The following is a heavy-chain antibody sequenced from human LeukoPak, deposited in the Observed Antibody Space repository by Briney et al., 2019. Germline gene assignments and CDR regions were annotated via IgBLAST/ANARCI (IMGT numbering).Heavy chain of an antibody. CDR2: ISSSGSTI. Sequence: GGSLRLSCAASGFTFSSYEMNWVRQAPGKGLEWVSYISSSGSTIYYADSVKGRFTISRDNAKNSLYLQMNSLRAEDTAVYYCARDGSSEWLFDYWGQGTLVTVS. CDR1: GFTFSSYE. D-gene: IGHD3-3*01. V-gene: IGHV3-48*03. CDR3: ARDGSSEWLFDY. J-gene: IGHJ4*02.